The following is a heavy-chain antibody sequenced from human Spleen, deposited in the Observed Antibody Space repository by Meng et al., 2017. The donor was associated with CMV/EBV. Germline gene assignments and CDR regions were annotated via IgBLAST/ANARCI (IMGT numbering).Heavy chain of an antibody. Sequence: SVQVSCQASGYTFTSYGISWVRQAPGQGLEWMGWISAYNGNTNYAQKLQGRVTMTTDTSTSTAYMELRSLRAEDTAVYYCARGAGIAARPIYYYGMDVWGQGTTVTVSS. CDR1: GYTFTSYG. J-gene: IGHJ6*02. V-gene: IGHV1-18*01. CDR3: ARGAGIAARPIYYYGMDV. CDR2: ISAYNGNT. D-gene: IGHD6-6*01.